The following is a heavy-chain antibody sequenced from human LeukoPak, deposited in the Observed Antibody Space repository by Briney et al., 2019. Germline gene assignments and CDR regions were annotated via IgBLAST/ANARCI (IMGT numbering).Heavy chain of an antibody. Sequence: SETLSLTCTVSGYSISSGYYWAWIRQPPGKGLEWIGEISHSGSTNYNPSLKSRVTISVDTSKNHFSLKLSSVTAADAAVYYCAGRGGWLQLRIFGYWGQGTLVTVSS. V-gene: IGHV4-38-2*02. CDR2: ISHSGST. J-gene: IGHJ4*02. CDR1: GYSISSGYY. CDR3: AGRGGWLQLRIFGY. D-gene: IGHD5-24*01.